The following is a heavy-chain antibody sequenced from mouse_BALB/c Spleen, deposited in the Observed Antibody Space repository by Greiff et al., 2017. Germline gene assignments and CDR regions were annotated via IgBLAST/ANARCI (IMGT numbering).Heavy chain of an antibody. V-gene: IGHV5-17*02. Sequence: EVMLVESGGGLVQPGGSRKLSCAASGITFSSFGMHWVRQAPEKGLEWVAYISSGSSTIYYADTVKGRFTISRDNPKNTLFLQMTSLRSEDTAMYYCARDWYFDVWGAGTTVTVSS. J-gene: IGHJ1*01. CDR3: ARDWYFDV. CDR2: ISSGSSTI. CDR1: GITFSSFG.